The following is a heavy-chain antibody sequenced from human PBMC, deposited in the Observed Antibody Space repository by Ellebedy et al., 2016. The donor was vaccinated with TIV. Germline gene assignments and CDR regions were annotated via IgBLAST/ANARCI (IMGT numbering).Heavy chain of an antibody. CDR3: AGLSNNWGDSDS. CDR2: MEYRVDS. V-gene: IGHV4-39*02. CDR1: GGSIASSSYY. Sequence: MPSETLSLTCTVSGGSIASSSYYWTWIRQSPGKGLEWIGSMEYRVDSFYSPSLASRVSMSLSTSENYFSLTLSSVTAADTAVFYCAGLSNNWGDSDSWGQGTLVTVSS. D-gene: IGHD7-27*01. J-gene: IGHJ4*02.